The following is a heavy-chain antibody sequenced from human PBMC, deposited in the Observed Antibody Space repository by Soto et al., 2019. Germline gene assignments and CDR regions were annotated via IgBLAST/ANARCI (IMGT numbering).Heavy chain of an antibody. V-gene: IGHV1-69*10. CDR3: VRAAKRYFDY. J-gene: IGHJ4*02. D-gene: IGHD6-25*01. CDR2: IIPVLGPA. Sequence: ASVKVSCTASGVTYNTFAVSWVRQAPGQGLEWMGGIIPVLGPAFYAQKFQGRVTITADKSTSTAYLELTSLRSEDTAVYYCVRAAKRYFDYWGQGTLVTVSS. CDR1: GVTYNTFA.